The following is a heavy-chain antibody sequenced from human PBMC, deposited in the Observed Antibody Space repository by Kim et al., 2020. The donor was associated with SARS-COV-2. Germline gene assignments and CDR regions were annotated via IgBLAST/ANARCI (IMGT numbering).Heavy chain of an antibody. CDR1: GFTVGNYS. CDR3: AKCHSGLGNDAFDV. Sequence: GGSLRLSCAASGFTVGNYSMSWVRQAPGKGLEWVSVICGGGAVSHDAGSVRGRCTISRDNFKTTVYLQMNSLTADETAVYYCAKCHSGLGNDAFDVWGLGTMVTVSS. CDR2: ICGGGAVS. J-gene: IGHJ3*01. V-gene: IGHV3-23*01. D-gene: IGHD3-10*01.